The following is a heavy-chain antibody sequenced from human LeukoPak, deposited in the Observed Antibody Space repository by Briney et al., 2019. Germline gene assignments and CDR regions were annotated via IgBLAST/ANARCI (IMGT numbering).Heavy chain of an antibody. V-gene: IGHV4-30-2*01. CDR2: IYHSGST. Sequence: PSETLSLTCAVSGGSISSGGYSWSWIRQPPGKGLEWIGYIYHSGSTYYNPSLKSRATISVDRSKNQFSLKLSSVTAADTAVYYCARCIKGGHFDYWGQGTLVTVSS. CDR3: ARCIKGGHFDY. J-gene: IGHJ4*02. CDR1: GGSISSGGYS. D-gene: IGHD3-10*01.